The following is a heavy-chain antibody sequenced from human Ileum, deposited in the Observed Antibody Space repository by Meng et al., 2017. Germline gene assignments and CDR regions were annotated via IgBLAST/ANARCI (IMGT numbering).Heavy chain of an antibody. J-gene: IGHJ5*02. D-gene: IGHD5-18*01. Sequence: QWHLGCPGGVVCQPGPSLCLTLAASGIPFSASGMHWVRQAPGKGLEWGAMMWADGRSQYYSDSVKGRFTISRDNSKNMVYLQMSGLRAEDTALYYCARDKGVTALDQWGQGSLVTVSS. V-gene: IGHV3-33*01. CDR2: MWADGRSQ. CDR3: ARDKGVTALDQ. CDR1: GIPFSASG.